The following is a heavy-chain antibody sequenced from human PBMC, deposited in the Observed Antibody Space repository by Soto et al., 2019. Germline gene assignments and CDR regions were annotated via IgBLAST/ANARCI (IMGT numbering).Heavy chain of an antibody. Sequence: GWSLGISCAASGFTFNSYGMHWVRQAPGKGLEWVSAISGSGGSTYYADSVKGRFTISRDNSKNTLYLQMNSLRAEDTAVYYCAKARGSSTPAPGSYWGQGTLVTVSS. CDR3: AKARGSSTPAPGSY. D-gene: IGHD2-2*01. CDR2: ISGSGGST. V-gene: IGHV3-23*01. CDR1: GFTFNSYG. J-gene: IGHJ4*02.